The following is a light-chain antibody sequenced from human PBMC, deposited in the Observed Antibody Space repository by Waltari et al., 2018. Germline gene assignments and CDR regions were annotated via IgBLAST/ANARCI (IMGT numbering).Light chain of an antibody. V-gene: IGKV1-12*01. Sequence: DIQMTQSPSSVPASVGDRVTITCRASQGISSSLAWYQQKPGKVPNLLIYAASSLQSWVPSRFSGSGSGTDFTLTISSLQPEDSATYYCQQAKSFPLTFGPGTKVDIK. CDR3: QQAKSFPLT. CDR1: QGISSS. CDR2: AAS. J-gene: IGKJ3*01.